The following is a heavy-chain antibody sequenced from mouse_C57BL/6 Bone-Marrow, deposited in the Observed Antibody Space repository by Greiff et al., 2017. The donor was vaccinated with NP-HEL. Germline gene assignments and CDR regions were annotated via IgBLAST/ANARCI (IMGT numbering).Heavy chain of an antibody. D-gene: IGHD1-1*01. Sequence: VQLQESGAELARPGASVKLSCKASGYTFTSYGISWVKQRPGQGLEWIGEIYPRSGNTYYNEKFKGKATLTADKSSSTAYMELRSLTSEDSAVYFCARWGYYGSSRYFDVWGTGTTVTVSS. CDR2: IYPRSGNT. V-gene: IGHV1-81*01. CDR1: GYTFTSYG. CDR3: ARWGYYGSSRYFDV. J-gene: IGHJ1*03.